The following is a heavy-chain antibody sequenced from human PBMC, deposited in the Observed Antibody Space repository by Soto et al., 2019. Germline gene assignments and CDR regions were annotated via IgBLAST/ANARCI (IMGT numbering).Heavy chain of an antibody. CDR3: AKDPVRGYSGYDTPHYFDY. Sequence: GGPLRLSCAASGFTFSSYAMSWVRRAPGKELGGVSAISGSGGSKYYADSVKGRFTISRDNSKNTLYMQMNSLRAEDTAVYYCAKDPVRGYSGYDTPHYFDYWGQGTLVTVSS. CDR2: ISGSGGSK. CDR1: GFTFSSYA. D-gene: IGHD5-12*01. J-gene: IGHJ4*02. V-gene: IGHV3-23*01.